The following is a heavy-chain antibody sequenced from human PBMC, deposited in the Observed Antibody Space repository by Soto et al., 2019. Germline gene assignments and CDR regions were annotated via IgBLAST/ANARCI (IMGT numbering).Heavy chain of an antibody. CDR1: GGTFSSYA. CDR3: ARDHLDGDSVPTDY. D-gene: IGHD4-17*01. Sequence: QVQLVQSGAEVKKPGSSVKVSCKASGGTFSSYAISWVRQAPGQGLEWMGGIIPIFGTANYAQKFQGRVTXXAXEXMSTAYMALSSLRSEDTAVYYCARDHLDGDSVPTDYWGQGTLVTVSS. J-gene: IGHJ4*02. V-gene: IGHV1-69*12. CDR2: IIPIFGTA.